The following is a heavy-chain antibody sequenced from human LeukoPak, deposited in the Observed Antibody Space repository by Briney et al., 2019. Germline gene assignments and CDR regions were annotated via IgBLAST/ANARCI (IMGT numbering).Heavy chain of an antibody. V-gene: IGHV3-23*01. D-gene: IGHD4-11*01. CDR1: GFTFSSCA. CDR2: ISGSGYTT. CDR3: AKPPYSTHVVPTV. J-gene: IGHJ4*02. Sequence: GGSLRLSRAASGFTFSSCAMSWVRQAPGKGLEWVSGISGSGYTTFYADSVRGRFTISRDNSKNTLYLQINTLRADDTAVYYCAKPPYSTHVVPTVWGQGTLVTVSS.